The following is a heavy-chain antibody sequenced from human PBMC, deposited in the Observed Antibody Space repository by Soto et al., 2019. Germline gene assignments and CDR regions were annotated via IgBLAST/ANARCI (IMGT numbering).Heavy chain of an antibody. D-gene: IGHD6-6*01. J-gene: IGHJ5*02. Sequence: EVQLVESGGGLVQPGGSLSLSCAAFGFPFSRYWMSWLRQAPGKGLEWVANIKQDGSEKSYVDSVKGLFSISRDNAKNSLYLQMNSLRAEDTAVYFCGRDLPSISGRPGGWFDPWGQGTLVTVSS. CDR3: GRDLPSISGRPGGWFDP. CDR1: GFPFSRYW. V-gene: IGHV3-7*01. CDR2: IKQDGSEK.